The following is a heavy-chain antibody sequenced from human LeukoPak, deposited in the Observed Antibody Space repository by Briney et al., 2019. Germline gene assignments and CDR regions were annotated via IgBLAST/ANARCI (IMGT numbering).Heavy chain of an antibody. CDR2: IYYSGST. Sequence: SETLSLTCTVSGGSISSGDYYWSWIRQPPGKGLEWIGYIYYSGSTYYNPSLKSRVTISVDTSKNQFSLKLSSVTAADTAVYYCARDAYGSGSYWDWFDPWGQGTLVTVSS. V-gene: IGHV4-30-4*01. J-gene: IGHJ5*02. CDR1: GGSISSGDYY. D-gene: IGHD3-10*01. CDR3: ARDAYGSGSYWDWFDP.